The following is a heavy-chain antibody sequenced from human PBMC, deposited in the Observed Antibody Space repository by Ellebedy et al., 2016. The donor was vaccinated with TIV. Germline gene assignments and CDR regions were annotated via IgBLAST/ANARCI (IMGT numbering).Heavy chain of an antibody. D-gene: IGHD5-18*01. CDR3: ARGRTTMVSKPNYFDF. Sequence: SETLSLXCAVYGGSFSGYYWTWIRQPPGKGLEWIGEIDHSGNTRYNPSFKSRLTISVDTSKNQFSLRLTSVTAADTALYHCARGRTTMVSKPNYFDFWGQGTLVTVSS. V-gene: IGHV4-34*01. CDR1: GGSFSGYY. J-gene: IGHJ4*02. CDR2: IDHSGNT.